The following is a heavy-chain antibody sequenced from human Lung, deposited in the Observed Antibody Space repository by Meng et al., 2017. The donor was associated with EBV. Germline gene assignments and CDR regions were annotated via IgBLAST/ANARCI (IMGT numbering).Heavy chain of an antibody. D-gene: IGHD3-10*01. J-gene: IGHJ4*02. CDR2: INVANSNT. CDR1: GYTFTSYA. Sequence: GAEVKKPGASVNVSCEASGYTFTSYAIHWVRQAPGQRLEWMGWINVANSNTKYSQKFQGRVTITRDTSARTAYMELSSLRSEDTAVYYCAREAYGWGTCALDYWGQGTLVTASS. V-gene: IGHV1-3*01. CDR3: AREAYGWGTCALDY.